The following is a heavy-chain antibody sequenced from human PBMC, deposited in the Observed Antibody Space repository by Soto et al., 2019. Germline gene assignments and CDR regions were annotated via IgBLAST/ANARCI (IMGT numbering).Heavy chain of an antibody. CDR2: IYYSGST. CDR1: GDSINSDVYY. J-gene: IGHJ3*01. CDR3: ARLPTRLTATVVGAFDF. Sequence: QVQLQESGPGLVKPSQTLSLTCTVSGDSINSDVYYWSWIRQPPGKGLEWIGYIYYSGSTYYNPSLKSRVTISLDTSKNQFSLSLSSVTAADTAVYFCARLPTRLTATVVGAFDFWGQGTVVTVSS. D-gene: IGHD1-20*01. V-gene: IGHV4-30-4*01.